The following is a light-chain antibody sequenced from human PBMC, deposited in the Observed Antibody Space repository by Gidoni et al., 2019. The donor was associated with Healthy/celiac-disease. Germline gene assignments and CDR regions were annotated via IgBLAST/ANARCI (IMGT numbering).Light chain of an antibody. CDR1: QSVSSY. CDR2: DAS. Sequence: EIVLTQSPATLSLSPGARATLSCRASQSVSSYLAWYQQKPGQAPRLLIYDASNRATGIPARFSGSESGTDFTLTISSLEPEDFAVYYCQQRSNWLALTFGGGTKVEIK. V-gene: IGKV3-11*01. CDR3: QQRSNWLALT. J-gene: IGKJ4*01.